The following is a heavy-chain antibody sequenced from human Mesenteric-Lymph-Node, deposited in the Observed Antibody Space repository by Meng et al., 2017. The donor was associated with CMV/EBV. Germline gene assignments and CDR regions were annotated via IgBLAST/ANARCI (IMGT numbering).Heavy chain of an antibody. CDR2: LYRPGGVT. Sequence: SGFAFSTYAMSCVRQAPGKGLEWVSLLYRPGGVTYYTDSVKGRFTISRDNSKNTLYLQMNSLRAEDTAVYYCAKPASGGWYGTYFDSWSRGTLVTVSS. CDR3: AKPASGGWYGTYFDS. D-gene: IGHD2-15*01. CDR1: GFAFSTYA. J-gene: IGHJ4*02. V-gene: IGHV3-23*03.